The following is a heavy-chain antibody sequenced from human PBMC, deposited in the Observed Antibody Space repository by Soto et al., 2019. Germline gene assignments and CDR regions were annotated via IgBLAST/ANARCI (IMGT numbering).Heavy chain of an antibody. CDR2: IIPSFGTA. CDR1: GGTFSNYA. D-gene: IGHD3-16*01. J-gene: IGHJ3*01. CDR3: AITPTGDDFNAFDL. Sequence: QVQLVQSGAEVKKPGSSVKVSCKASGGTFSNYAVSWVRQAPGQGLEWMGGIIPSFGTADYAQKFQGGVTITADESTSTAYMELASLTSEDTAVYYCAITPTGDDFNAFDLWGQGTKVTVSS. V-gene: IGHV1-69*12.